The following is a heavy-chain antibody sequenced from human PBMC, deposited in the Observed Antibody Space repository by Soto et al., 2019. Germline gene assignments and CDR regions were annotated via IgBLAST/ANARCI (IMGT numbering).Heavy chain of an antibody. J-gene: IGHJ6*02. CDR1: GYTFTGYY. CDR3: ARDGDDFWSGYKGYYYYGMDV. CDR2: INPNSGGT. V-gene: IGHV1-2*04. Sequence: ASVKVSCKASGYTFTGYYMHWVRQAPGQGLEWMGWINPNSGGTNYAQKFQGWVTMTRDTSISTAYMELSRLRSDDTAVYYCARDGDDFWSGYKGYYYYGMDVWDQGTTVTVSS. D-gene: IGHD3-3*01.